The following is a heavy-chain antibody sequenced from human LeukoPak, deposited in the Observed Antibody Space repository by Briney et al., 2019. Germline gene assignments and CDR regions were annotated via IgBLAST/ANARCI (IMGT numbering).Heavy chain of an antibody. D-gene: IGHD3-3*01. CDR3: AVSKYYDFWSSSFDY. CDR1: GGSISSYY. J-gene: IGHJ4*02. V-gene: IGHV4-59*08. CDR2: IYYSGGT. Sequence: PSETLSLTCTVSGGSISSYYWSWIRQPPGKGLEWIGYIYYSGGTNYNPSLKSRVTISVDTSKNQFSLKLSSVTAADTAVYYCAVSKYYDFWSSSFDYWGQGTLVTVSS.